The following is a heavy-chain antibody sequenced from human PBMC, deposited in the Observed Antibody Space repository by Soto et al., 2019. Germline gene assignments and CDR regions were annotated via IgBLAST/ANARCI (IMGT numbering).Heavy chain of an antibody. Sequence: PSDTLSLTCTFSVFSISDINYYLCFTRQPPGKGLEWIGSIYYSWSTYYNPSLKSRVSVSVDTSKTQFSLQLSSVTSADTAVYFCTRHTKIWSPWLEPWGQGNLVSVS. CDR1: VFSISDINYY. CDR3: TRHTKIWSPWLEP. D-gene: IGHD3-10*01. CDR2: IYYSWST. J-gene: IGHJ5*02. V-gene: IGHV4-39*01.